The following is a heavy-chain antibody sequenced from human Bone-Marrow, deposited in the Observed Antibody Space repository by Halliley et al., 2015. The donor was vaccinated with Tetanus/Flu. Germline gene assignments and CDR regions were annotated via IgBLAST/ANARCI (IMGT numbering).Heavy chain of an antibody. CDR2: ISHSGNT. CDR1: GGFLRSYY. V-gene: IGHV4-59*01. CDR3: ARSDYGSPVSLHD. J-gene: IGHJ4*02. D-gene: IGHD3-10*01. Sequence: TLSLTCTVSGGFLRSYYWSWIRQPPGKGLEWIGYISHSGNTNYKPSLKSRVTISIDTSKNQFSLKVSSVTAADTAVYYCARSDYGSPVSLHDWGQGTLVAVSS.